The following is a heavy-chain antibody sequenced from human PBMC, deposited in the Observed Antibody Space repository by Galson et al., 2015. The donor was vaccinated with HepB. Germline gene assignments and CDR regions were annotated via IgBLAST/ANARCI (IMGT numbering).Heavy chain of an antibody. CDR3: ARSGFIVGPTTRHDAFDI. CDR1: GFTFSTYW. V-gene: IGHV3-74*01. D-gene: IGHD1-26*01. CDR2: INSDGSST. J-gene: IGHJ3*02. Sequence: SLRLSCAASGFTFSTYWMHWVRQAPGKGLVWVSRINSDGSSTTYADSVKGRFTISRDNAKNTVYLQMNSLRAEDTAVYYCARSGFIVGPTTRHDAFDIWGQGTMVAVSS.